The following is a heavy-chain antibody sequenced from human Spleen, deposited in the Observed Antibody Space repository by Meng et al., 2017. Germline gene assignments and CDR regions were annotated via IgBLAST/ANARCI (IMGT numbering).Heavy chain of an antibody. Sequence: QVQLQESGQGLVKPSGSLSLTCPVPGGSISSSNWWTWVRQPPGKGLDWIGEMSHSGSTNYNPSLKSRVTISLDESKNQFSLKLNSVTAADTAIYYCARVGYCSGGSCYWFDPWGQGTLVTVSS. CDR2: MSHSGST. D-gene: IGHD2-15*01. J-gene: IGHJ5*02. CDR3: ARVGYCSGGSCYWFDP. V-gene: IGHV4-4*02. CDR1: GGSISSSNW.